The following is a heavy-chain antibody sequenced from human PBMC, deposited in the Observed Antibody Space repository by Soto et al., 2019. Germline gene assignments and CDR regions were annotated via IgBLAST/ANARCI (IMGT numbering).Heavy chain of an antibody. CDR2: ISGSGDRK. Sequence: GGSLRLSCEASGFTFGNYAMTWVRQAPRKGLEWVSTISGSGDRKYYADSVTGRFTISRDNSKNTLYLQMHSLGVEDTAVYFCAKDTVAIRSFYFDSWAQGTLVTVSS. CDR1: GFTFGNYA. CDR3: AKDTVAIRSFYFDS. J-gene: IGHJ4*02. V-gene: IGHV3-23*01. D-gene: IGHD2-21*01.